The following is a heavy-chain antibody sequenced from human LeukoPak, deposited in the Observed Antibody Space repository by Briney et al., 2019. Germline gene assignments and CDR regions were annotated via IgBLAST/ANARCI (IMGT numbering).Heavy chain of an antibody. D-gene: IGHD3-22*01. J-gene: IGHJ4*02. CDR2: ISGDGGST. Sequence: QPGGSLRLSCAASGFTFDHYAMHWVRKAPGKRLEWVSLISGDGGSTYYADSVKGRFTISRDNSKNSLYLQMNSLRTEDTALYYCAKDFAPYRYYDSSGYDYWGQGTLVTVSS. CDR1: GFTFDHYA. V-gene: IGHV3-43*02. CDR3: AKDFAPYRYYDSSGYDY.